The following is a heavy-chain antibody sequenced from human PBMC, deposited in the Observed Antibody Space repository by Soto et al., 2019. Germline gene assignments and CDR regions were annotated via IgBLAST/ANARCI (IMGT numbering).Heavy chain of an antibody. CDR3: AKDPSTGPADY. Sequence: LRLSCAASGFTFSSYSMNWVRQAPGKGLEWVSSISSSSSYIYYADSVAGRFTISRDDSANTLYLQMSNLRVDDTAIYYCAKDPSTGPADYWGQGALVTVSS. V-gene: IGHV3-21*04. J-gene: IGHJ4*02. CDR1: GFTFSSYS. D-gene: IGHD3-9*01. CDR2: ISSSSSYI.